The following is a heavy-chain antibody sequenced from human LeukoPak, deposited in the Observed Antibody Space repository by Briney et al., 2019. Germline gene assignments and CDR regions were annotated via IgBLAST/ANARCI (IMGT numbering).Heavy chain of an antibody. CDR2: ISSSSSYI. CDR1: VYTLSSHS. D-gene: IGHD2-2*01. Sequence: PGGSLRLSCAASVYTLSSHSRSSGRQAPGKGLEWVSSISSSSSYIYYADSVKGRFTISRDNAKNSLYLQMKSLRAEETDVSYSASEADIVVVPASHVWGKGTTVTVSS. V-gene: IGHV3-21*01. CDR3: ASEADIVVVPASHV. J-gene: IGHJ6*04.